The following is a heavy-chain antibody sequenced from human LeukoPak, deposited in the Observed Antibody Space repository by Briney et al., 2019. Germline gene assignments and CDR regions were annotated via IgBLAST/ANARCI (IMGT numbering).Heavy chain of an antibody. Sequence: GGSLRLSCAASGFTFSSYAMSWVRQAPGKGLEWVVVIWSGGRNKYYADSVKGRFTISRDNSKNTLDLQMNSLRAEDTAVYYCAKGPEKGYYYDSSGYFPGDYWGQGTLVTVSS. CDR3: AKGPEKGYYYDSSGYFPGDY. D-gene: IGHD3-22*01. CDR1: GFTFSSYA. J-gene: IGHJ4*02. CDR2: IWSGGRNK. V-gene: IGHV3-33*06.